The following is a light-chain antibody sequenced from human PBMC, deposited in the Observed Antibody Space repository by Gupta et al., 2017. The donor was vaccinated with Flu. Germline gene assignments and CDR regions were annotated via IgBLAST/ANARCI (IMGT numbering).Light chain of an antibody. CDR3: QHSCRRPST. J-gene: IGKJ3*01. CDR2: AAS. Sequence: PSSLSASVGDRVTSTCRASQSICKYLNWYQQGPANAPKVLVYAASTMESGGPSRFSGSGSGTXFTLTIXRPQPPDFVTSHCQHSCRRPSTFGXGTKVEIK. V-gene: IGKV1-39*01. CDR1: QSICKY.